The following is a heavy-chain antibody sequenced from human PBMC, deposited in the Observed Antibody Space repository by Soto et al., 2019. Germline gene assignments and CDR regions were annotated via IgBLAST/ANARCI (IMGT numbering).Heavy chain of an antibody. D-gene: IGHD3-10*01. CDR2: ISYDGSNK. Sequence: GGSLRLSCAASGFTFSSYGMHWVRQAPGKGLEWVAVISYDGSNKYYADSVKGRVTITRDTSASTAYMELSSLRSEDTAVSYCAISRYYGSGTVVRYMDVWGKGTTVTVSS. V-gene: IGHV3-30*03. CDR3: AISRYYGSGTVVRYMDV. CDR1: GFTFSSYG. J-gene: IGHJ6*03.